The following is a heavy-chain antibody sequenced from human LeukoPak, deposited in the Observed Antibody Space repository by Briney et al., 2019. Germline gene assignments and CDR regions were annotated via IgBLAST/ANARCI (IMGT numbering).Heavy chain of an antibody. CDR1: GDSISGYY. D-gene: IGHD1-26*01. CDR3: ARVWDREVKYFDY. V-gene: IGHV4-59*01. Sequence: PSETLSLTCTVSGDSISGYYWSCIRQPPGKGLECIGYIYYTGSTSYNPSLQSRVTMSVDTSKNQFSLKLSSVTAADTAVYYCARVWDREVKYFDYWGQGTLVTVSS. CDR2: IYYTGST. J-gene: IGHJ4*02.